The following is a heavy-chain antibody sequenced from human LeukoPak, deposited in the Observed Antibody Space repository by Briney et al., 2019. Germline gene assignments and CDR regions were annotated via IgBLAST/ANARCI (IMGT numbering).Heavy chain of an antibody. Sequence: PGGSLTLSCVVSGFTFRNYVIYWVRQAPCRGLEWVAVTSSDLNVKLYADSVKGRFTISRDNSRSTLYLQMNSLRPEDTAIYYCAREGYYGSGSPPSLYFDYWGQGTLVTVSS. CDR3: AREGYYGSGSPPSLYFDY. J-gene: IGHJ4*02. CDR1: GFTFRNYV. CDR2: TSSDLNVK. D-gene: IGHD3-10*01. V-gene: IGHV3-30-3*01.